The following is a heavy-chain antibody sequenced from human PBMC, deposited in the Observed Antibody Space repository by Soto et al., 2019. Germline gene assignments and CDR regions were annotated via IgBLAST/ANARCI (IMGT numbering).Heavy chain of an antibody. Sequence: PGGSLRLSCAASGFTFSSYAMSWVRQAPGKGLEWVSAISGSGGSTYYADSVKGRFTISRDNSKNTLYLQMNSLRAEDTAVYYCAKDSADYYDSSGYPDYYYYYGMDVWGQGTTVTVSS. CDR2: ISGSGGST. V-gene: IGHV3-23*01. CDR1: GFTFSSYA. J-gene: IGHJ6*02. CDR3: AKDSADYYDSSGYPDYYYYYGMDV. D-gene: IGHD3-22*01.